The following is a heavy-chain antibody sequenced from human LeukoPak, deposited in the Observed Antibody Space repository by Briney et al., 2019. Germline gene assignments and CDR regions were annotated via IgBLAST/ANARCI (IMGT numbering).Heavy chain of an antibody. Sequence: PGGSLRLSSAASGFTFSSYAMHWVRQAPGKGLEWVAVISYDGSNKYYADSVKGRFTISRDNSKNTLYLQMNSLRAEDTAVYYCARVPHQLLYWDYFDYWGQGTLVTVSS. CDR2: ISYDGSNK. J-gene: IGHJ4*02. V-gene: IGHV3-30*04. CDR1: GFTFSSYA. CDR3: ARVPHQLLYWDYFDY. D-gene: IGHD2-2*02.